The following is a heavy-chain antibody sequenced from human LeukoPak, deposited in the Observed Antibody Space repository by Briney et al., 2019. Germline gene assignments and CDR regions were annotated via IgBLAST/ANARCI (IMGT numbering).Heavy chain of an antibody. V-gene: IGHV4-59*01. CDR2: IYYSGST. CDR3: ARRYSTSENWFDP. CDR1: GGSISGYY. Sequence: SETLSLTCTVSGGSISGYYWSWIRQPPGRGLEWIGYIYYSGSTNYNPSLKSRVTISLDTSKNHFSLKLSSVTAADTAVYYCARRYSTSENWFDPWGQGILVTVSS. J-gene: IGHJ5*02. D-gene: IGHD6-6*01.